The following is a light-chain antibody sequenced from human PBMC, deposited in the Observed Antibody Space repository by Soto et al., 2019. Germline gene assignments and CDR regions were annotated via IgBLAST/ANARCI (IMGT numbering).Light chain of an antibody. CDR3: QQYDSYSRT. CDR1: QSISSW. CDR2: RAS. J-gene: IGKJ1*01. Sequence: DIQMTQSPSILSASVGDRVTITSRASQSISSWLAWYQQKPRKAPKLLIYRASNLENGVPSRFSGSGSGTEFSLTISSLQPDDFATYYCQQYDSYSRTFGQGTKVEIK. V-gene: IGKV1-5*03.